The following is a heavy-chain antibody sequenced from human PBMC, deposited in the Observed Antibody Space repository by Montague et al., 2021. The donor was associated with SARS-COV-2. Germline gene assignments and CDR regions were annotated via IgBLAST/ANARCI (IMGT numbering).Heavy chain of an antibody. J-gene: IGHJ4*02. CDR3: VRHPQYDGLNGPPDF. CDR2: VLYNKGT. D-gene: IGHD3-9*01. Sequence: SETLSLTCTVSGVSVTDYYWSWIRQPPGKGLEWVGDVLYNKGTNFNPSLKSRVAISVDTSKNQFSLRLTSATAADTAFYYCVRHPQYDGLNGPPDFWDQGTLVTVSS. V-gene: IGHV4-59*08. CDR1: GVSVTDYY.